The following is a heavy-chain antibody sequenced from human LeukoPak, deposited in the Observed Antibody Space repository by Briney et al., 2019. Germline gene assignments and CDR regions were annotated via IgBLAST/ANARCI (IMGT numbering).Heavy chain of an antibody. CDR3: ARDPISPVSGSWFLEWLFDC. CDR2: IKQEGSEK. J-gene: IGHJ4*02. Sequence: GGSLRLSCAASGFTLSSYWMSWVRQAPGKGLEWVANIKQEGSEKYYVDSVKGRFTISRDNAKNSLYLQMTSLRAEDTAVYHCARDPISPVSGSWFLEWLFDCWGQGTLVTVSS. CDR1: GFTLSSYW. D-gene: IGHD3-3*01. V-gene: IGHV3-7*01.